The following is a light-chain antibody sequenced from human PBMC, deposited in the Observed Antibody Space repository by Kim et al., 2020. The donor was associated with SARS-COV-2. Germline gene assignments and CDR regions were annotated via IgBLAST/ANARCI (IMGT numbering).Light chain of an antibody. CDR2: GAS. CDR3: QEHNNWPYT. V-gene: IGKV3-15*01. CDR1: QSVSSK. Sequence: EIVLTQSPATLSVSPGERVTLSCRASQSVSSKLIWYQQKRGQAPRLLIFGASTRATGIPARFSGSGSGTEFTLTISSLQSEDFAVYYCQEHNNWPYTFGRETKLEI. J-gene: IGKJ2*01.